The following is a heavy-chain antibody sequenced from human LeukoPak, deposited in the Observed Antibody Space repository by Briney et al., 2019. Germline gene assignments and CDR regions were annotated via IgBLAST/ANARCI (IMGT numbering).Heavy chain of an antibody. D-gene: IGHD5-12*01. J-gene: IGHJ4*02. CDR1: GFTFHQYA. CDR2: ISWNSGSI. CDR3: AKDKAPLYSGYDWDLDF. V-gene: IGHV3-9*01. Sequence: GGSLRLSCAASGFTFHQYAIHWVRQVPGKGLEWVSGISWNSGSIGYADSVKGRFTISRDSAKNSVYLQMNSLRPEDTALYYCAKDKAPLYSGYDWDLDFWGQETLVTVSS.